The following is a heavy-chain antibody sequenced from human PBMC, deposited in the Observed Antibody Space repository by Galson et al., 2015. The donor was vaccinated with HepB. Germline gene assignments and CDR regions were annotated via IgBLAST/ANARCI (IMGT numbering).Heavy chain of an antibody. CDR2: IYSGGAT. D-gene: IGHD2-21*01. J-gene: IGHJ5*02. CDR1: GFTVGNNH. CDR3: ARIPGSS. V-gene: IGHV3-53*01. Sequence: SLRLSCAASGFTVGNNHMSWVRQAPGKGLEWVSGIYSGGATYYADSVKGRFTISRDSSKNILYPHMNSLRAEDTALYYCARIPGSSWGQGTLVTVSS.